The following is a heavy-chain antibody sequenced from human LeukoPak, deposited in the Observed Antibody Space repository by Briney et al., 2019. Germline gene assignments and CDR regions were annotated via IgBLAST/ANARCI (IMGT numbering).Heavy chain of an antibody. CDR2: ISSSGSTI. CDR3: ARTYYDSSGHRNFDY. V-gene: IGHV3-48*03. J-gene: IGHJ4*02. CDR1: GFTFSSYE. D-gene: IGHD3-22*01. Sequence: GGSLRLSCAASGFTFSSYEMNWVRQAPGKGLEWVSYISSSGSTIYYADSVKGRFTISRDNAKNSLYLQMNSLRAEDTAVYYCARTYYDSSGHRNFDYWGQGTLVTVSS.